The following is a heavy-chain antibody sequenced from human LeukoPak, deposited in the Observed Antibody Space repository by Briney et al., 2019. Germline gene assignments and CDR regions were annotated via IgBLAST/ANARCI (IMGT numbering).Heavy chain of an antibody. CDR2: IKSKTEGEIT. J-gene: IGHJ1*01. D-gene: IGHD6-25*01. CDR1: GFTFTNAY. CDR3: TTGPAAAGRDF. Sequence: GGSLRLSCEASGFTFTNAYMSWVRQAPGKGLEWVGRIKSKTEGEITEYAAPVNGRFTISRDDSETTVYLQMDSLKTEDTAVYFCTTGPAAAGRDFWGQGTLATVSS. V-gene: IGHV3-15*01.